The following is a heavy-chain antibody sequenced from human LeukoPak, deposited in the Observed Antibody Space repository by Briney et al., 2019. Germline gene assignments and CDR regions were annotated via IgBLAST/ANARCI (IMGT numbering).Heavy chain of an antibody. Sequence: PSETLSLTCTVSRGSISSYYWGWIRQPPGKGLEWIGTLYYSGSTYYNPSLKSRVTISVDTSKNQFSLKLSSVTAADTAVYYCAASFQAVGGILFLDSWGQGALVTVSS. V-gene: IGHV4-39*01. CDR1: RGSISSYY. J-gene: IGHJ4*02. D-gene: IGHD6-13*01. CDR2: LYYSGST. CDR3: AASFQAVGGILFLDS.